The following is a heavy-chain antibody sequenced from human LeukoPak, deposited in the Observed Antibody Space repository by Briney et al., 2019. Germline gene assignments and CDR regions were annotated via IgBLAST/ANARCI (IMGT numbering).Heavy chain of an antibody. CDR3: ISRYYYDSSSYSDY. CDR1: GFTFGDYS. CDR2: IRGKDGTT. J-gene: IGHJ4*02. V-gene: IGHV3-49*04. Sequence: TGRSLRLSCTASGFTFGDYSMTWVRQAPGRGLEWVGFIRGKDGTTEYAASVRGRLSISRNDSKRIAHLQMNSLRTEDTAVYYCISRYYYDSSSYSDYWGRGTLVTVSS. D-gene: IGHD3-22*01.